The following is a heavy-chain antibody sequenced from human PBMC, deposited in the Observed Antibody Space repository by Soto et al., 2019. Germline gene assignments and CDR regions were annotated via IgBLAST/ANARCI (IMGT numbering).Heavy chain of an antibody. CDR1: GYTFSTYG. Sequence: QVQLVQSGGEVKKPGASVKVSCKASGYTFSTYGISWVRQAPGQGLXXXXXXXXXXXXTNYAEKLQGRVTMSTDTXXXXXXXXXXXXXXXXXXXXXXXXXWSAYRHIDYWGQGTLVTVSS. CDR2: XXXXXXXT. J-gene: IGHJ4*02. D-gene: IGHD3-3*01. V-gene: IGHV1-18*01. CDR3: XXXWSAYRHIDY.